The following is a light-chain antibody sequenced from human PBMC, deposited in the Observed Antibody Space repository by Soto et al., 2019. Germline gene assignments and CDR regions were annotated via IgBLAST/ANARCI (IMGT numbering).Light chain of an antibody. J-gene: IGKJ3*01. CDR2: AAS. Sequence: DIQMTQSPSSLSASVGDRVTITCRASQGISNYLTWYQQKPGKVPKLLIYAASTLQSGVPSRFSGSGSGTDFTLTISSLQPEDVATYYCQKYNSDLFTFGPGTRVDIK. CDR3: QKYNSDLFT. V-gene: IGKV1-27*01. CDR1: QGISNY.